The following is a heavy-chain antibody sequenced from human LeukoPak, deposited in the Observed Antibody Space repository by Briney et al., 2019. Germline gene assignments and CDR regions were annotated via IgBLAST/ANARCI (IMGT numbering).Heavy chain of an antibody. D-gene: IGHD5-24*01. CDR3: ARAPEARDGYNYVDY. J-gene: IGHJ4*02. V-gene: IGHV1-69*04. CDR2: IIPILGIA. Sequence: SVTLSCKASGGTFSSYAISWVRQAPGQGLEWMGRIIPILGIANYAQKFQGRVTITADKSTSTAYMELSSLRSEDTAVYYCARAPEARDGYNYVDYWGQGNPLPGSS. CDR1: GGTFSSYA.